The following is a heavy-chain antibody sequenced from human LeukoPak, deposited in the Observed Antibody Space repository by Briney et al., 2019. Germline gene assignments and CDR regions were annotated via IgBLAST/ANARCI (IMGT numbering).Heavy chain of an antibody. Sequence: PGGSLRLSCVASGFSFRDYWMTWVRQAPGRGLEFVANIKMDGCDKYYVDSVKGRFTISRDNAKNSVYLQMNSLRVEDTAVYYCVRRNLFDYWGQGTVVTVSS. V-gene: IGHV3-7*01. CDR1: GFSFRDYW. CDR2: IKMDGCDK. CDR3: VRRNLFDY. J-gene: IGHJ4*02. D-gene: IGHD1-14*01.